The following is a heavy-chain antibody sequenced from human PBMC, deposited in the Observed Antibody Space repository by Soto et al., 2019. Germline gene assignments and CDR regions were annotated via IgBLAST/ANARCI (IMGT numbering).Heavy chain of an antibody. CDR1: EFTFGDYG. CDR3: TRIYGSGTYLPDY. J-gene: IGHJ4*02. Sequence: GGYLRLSCTTSEFTFGDYGMSWFRQAPGKGLEWVGFIRSKAYGGTTDYAASVKGRFTISRDDSKSIAYVQMNSLISEDTAVYYCTRIYGSGTYLPDYWGQGTLVTVSS. CDR2: IRSKAYGGTT. V-gene: IGHV3-49*03. D-gene: IGHD3-10*01.